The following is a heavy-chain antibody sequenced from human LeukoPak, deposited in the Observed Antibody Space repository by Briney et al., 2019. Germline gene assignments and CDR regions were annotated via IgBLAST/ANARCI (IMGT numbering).Heavy chain of an antibody. V-gene: IGHV3-30*02. D-gene: IGHD5-12*01. CDR3: AKEGMSGYGSLDPLDI. CDR2: IRFDGSDR. Sequence: GGSLRLSCAASGFSFNNYGMHWVRQAPGKGLEWVAFIRFDGSDRYYAGSVKGRFTISRDNSKNTLYLQMNSLRPEDTAVYFCAKEGMSGYGSLDPLDIWGQGTKVTVSS. CDR1: GFSFNNYG. J-gene: IGHJ3*02.